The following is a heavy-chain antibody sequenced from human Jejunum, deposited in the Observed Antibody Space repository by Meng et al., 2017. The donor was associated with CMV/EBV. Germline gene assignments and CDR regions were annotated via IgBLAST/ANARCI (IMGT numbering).Heavy chain of an antibody. V-gene: IGHV3-53*01. Sequence: VSLNYMSWVRQAPGKGLEWVSVIYSGGSTYYAASVKGRFTISRDNSKNTLYLQMNSLRAEDTAVYYCARQSLGYCSSTSCYNDYWGQGTLVTVSS. D-gene: IGHD2-2*02. CDR3: ARQSLGYCSSTSCYNDY. J-gene: IGHJ4*02. CDR2: IYSGGST. CDR1: VSLNY.